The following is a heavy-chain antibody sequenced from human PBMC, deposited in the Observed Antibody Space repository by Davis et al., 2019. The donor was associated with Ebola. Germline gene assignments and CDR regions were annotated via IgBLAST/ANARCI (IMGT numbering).Heavy chain of an antibody. CDR3: AREGSNEWYGMDV. J-gene: IGHJ6*02. CDR2: IYSGGST. D-gene: IGHD3-3*01. CDR1: GFTVSSNY. V-gene: IGHV3-53*01. Sequence: PGGSLRLSCAASGFTVSSNYMSWVRQAPGKGLEWVSVIYSGGSTYYADSVKGRFTISRDNSKNTLYLQMNSLRAEDTAVYYCAREGSNEWYGMDVWGQGTTVTVSS.